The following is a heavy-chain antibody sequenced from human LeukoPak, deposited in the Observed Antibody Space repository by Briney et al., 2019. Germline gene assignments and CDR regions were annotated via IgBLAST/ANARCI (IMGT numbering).Heavy chain of an antibody. Sequence: ASVKVSCKASGYTFTGYYMHWVRQAPGQGLEWMGWINPNSGGTNYAQKFQGRVTMTRDTSISTAYMELSRLRSDDTAVYYCARGGYSHYYYYGMDVWGQGTTVTVSS. V-gene: IGHV1-2*02. J-gene: IGHJ6*02. CDR2: INPNSGGT. CDR1: GYTFTGYY. D-gene: IGHD6-13*01. CDR3: ARGGYSHYYYYGMDV.